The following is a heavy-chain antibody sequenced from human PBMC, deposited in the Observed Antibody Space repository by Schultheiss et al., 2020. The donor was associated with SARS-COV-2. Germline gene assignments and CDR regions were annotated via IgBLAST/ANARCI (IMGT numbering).Heavy chain of an antibody. CDR2: ISYSGST. V-gene: IGHV4-38-2*02. J-gene: IGHJ4*02. D-gene: IGHD6-13*01. CDR3: ACYSSSWYNY. CDR1: GYSISSGYY. Sequence: SQTLSLTCTVSGYSISSGYYWGWIRQPPGKGLEWIGYISYSGSTNYNPSLKSRVTISVDTSKNQFSLKLSSVTAADTAVYYCACYSSSWYNYWGQGTLVTVSS.